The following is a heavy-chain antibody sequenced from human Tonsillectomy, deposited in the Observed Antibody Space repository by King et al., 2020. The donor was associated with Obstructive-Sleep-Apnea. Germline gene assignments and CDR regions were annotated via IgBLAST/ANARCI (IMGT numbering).Heavy chain of an antibody. CDR1: GGSISSYY. CDR2: FYYSGST. Sequence: HVQLQESGPGLVKPSETLSLTCTVSGGSISSYYWSWIRQPPGKGLEWIGYFYYSGSTNYNPSLKSRVTISVDTSRNQFSLKLSSVTAADTAVYYCARGGGSYYFDYWGQGTLVTVSS. D-gene: IGHD3-16*01. V-gene: IGHV4-59*01. J-gene: IGHJ4*02. CDR3: ARGGGSYYFDY.